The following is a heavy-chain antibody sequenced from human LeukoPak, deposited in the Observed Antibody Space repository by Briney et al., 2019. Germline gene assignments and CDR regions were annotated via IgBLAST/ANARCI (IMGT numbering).Heavy chain of an antibody. J-gene: IGHJ4*02. D-gene: IGHD6-13*01. CDR3: ARSSSWFDY. CDR2: IYYSGST. Sequence: SETLSLTCPVSGGSISSYYWSWIRQPPGKGLEWIGYIYYSGSTNYNPSLKSRVTISVDTSKNQFSLKLSSVTAADTAVYYCARSSSWFDYWGQGTLVTVSS. CDR1: GGSISSYY. V-gene: IGHV4-59*01.